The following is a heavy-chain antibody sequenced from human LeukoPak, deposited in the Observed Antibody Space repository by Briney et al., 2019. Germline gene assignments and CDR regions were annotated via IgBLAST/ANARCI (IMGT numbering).Heavy chain of an antibody. CDR3: ARHEITGTTGERLDAFDI. J-gene: IGHJ3*02. V-gene: IGHV5-51*01. Sequence: NPGESLKISCKGSGYSFTSYWIGWVRQMPGKGLEWMGIIYPPDSDTRYSPSFQGQVTISADKSISTAYLQWSSLKASDTAMYYCARHEITGTTGERLDAFDIWGQGTMVTVSS. CDR1: GYSFTSYW. CDR2: IYPPDSDT. D-gene: IGHD1-7*01.